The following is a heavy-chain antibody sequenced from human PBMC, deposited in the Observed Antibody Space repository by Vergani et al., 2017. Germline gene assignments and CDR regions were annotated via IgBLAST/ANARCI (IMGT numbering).Heavy chain of an antibody. CDR2: ISGSGGST. CDR3: AKDLASGFRYNWNEGPSGWFDP. D-gene: IGHD1-1*01. V-gene: IGHV3-23*01. Sequence: EVQLLESGGGLVQPGGSLRLSCAASGFTFSSYAMSWVRQAPGKGLEWVSAISGSGGSTYYADSAKGRFTISRDNSKNTLYLQMNSLRAEDTAVYYCAKDLASGFRYNWNEGPSGWFDPWGQGTLVTVSS. CDR1: GFTFSSYA. J-gene: IGHJ5*02.